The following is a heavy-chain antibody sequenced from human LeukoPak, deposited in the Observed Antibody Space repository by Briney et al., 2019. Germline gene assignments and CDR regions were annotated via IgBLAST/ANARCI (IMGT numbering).Heavy chain of an antibody. CDR2: ISSSGSTI. V-gene: IGHV3-11*01. D-gene: IGHD3-10*01. CDR1: GFTFSDYY. J-gene: IGHJ4*02. Sequence: GGSLRLSCAASGFTFSDYYMSWIRQAPGKGLEWVSCISSSGSTIYYADSVKGRFTISRDHAKNSLYLQMNSLRAEDTAVYYCANHASGSYYNSDYWGQGTLVTVSS. CDR3: ANHASGSYYNSDY.